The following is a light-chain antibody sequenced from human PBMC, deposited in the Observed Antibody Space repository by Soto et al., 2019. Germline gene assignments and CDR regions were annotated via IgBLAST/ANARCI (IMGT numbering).Light chain of an antibody. CDR1: SSDVGGYNF. CDR2: DVI. J-gene: IGLJ1*01. Sequence: QSALTQPRSVSGSPGQSGTVSCTGTSSDVGGYNFVSWYQQHPGKAPKLMIYDVIKRPSGVPDRFSGSKSGNTASLTISGLQAEDEADYYCCSYAGSYKYVFGTGTKVTVL. V-gene: IGLV2-11*01. CDR3: CSYAGSYKYV.